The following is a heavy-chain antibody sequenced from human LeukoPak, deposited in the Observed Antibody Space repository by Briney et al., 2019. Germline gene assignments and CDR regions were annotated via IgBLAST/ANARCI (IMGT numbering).Heavy chain of an antibody. V-gene: IGHV3-74*01. CDR3: ARSGRYQDY. D-gene: IGHD6-25*01. CDR2: INSDGTST. J-gene: IGHJ4*02. Sequence: GGSLRLSCAASGFTFSSYWMHWVRQVPGTGLVWVSRINSDGTSTSHADSVKGRFTISKDNAKNTLYLQMNSLRAEDTAVYYCARSGRYQDYWGQGTLVTVSS. CDR1: GFTFSSYW.